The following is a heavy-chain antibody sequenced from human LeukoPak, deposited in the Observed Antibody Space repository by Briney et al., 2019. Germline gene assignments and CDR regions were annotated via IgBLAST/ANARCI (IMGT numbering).Heavy chain of an antibody. J-gene: IGHJ4*02. CDR3: ARDRSESYTYYLEY. Sequence: ASVKVSCKASGYTFSDFHIHWVRLAPGQGLEWMGWINPNSGATNYAPKFQGRVTMTRDTSITTAYMEVSRLRSDDTAVYYCARDRSESYTYYLEYLGQGTLVTVSS. D-gene: IGHD1-26*01. CDR1: GYTFSDFH. CDR2: INPNSGAT. V-gene: IGHV1-2*02.